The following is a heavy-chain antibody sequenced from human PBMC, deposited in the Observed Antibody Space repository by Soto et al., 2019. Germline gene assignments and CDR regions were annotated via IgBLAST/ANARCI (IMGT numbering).Heavy chain of an antibody. Sequence: SETLSLTCTVSGGSIVTSSYYWGWIRQPPGKGLGWLGHIYYSGNTYYHPSLKSRVTISVDTSRNQFSLRLSSVTAADTAVYYCARLPQEYNYYGMDVWGQGTTVTVSS. CDR3: ARLPQEYNYYGMDV. J-gene: IGHJ6*02. V-gene: IGHV4-39*01. D-gene: IGHD1-1*01. CDR2: IYYSGNT. CDR1: GGSIVTSSYY.